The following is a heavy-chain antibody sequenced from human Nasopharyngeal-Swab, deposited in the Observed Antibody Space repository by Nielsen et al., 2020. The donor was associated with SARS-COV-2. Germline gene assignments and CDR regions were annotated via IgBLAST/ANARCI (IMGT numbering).Heavy chain of an antibody. J-gene: IGHJ4*02. CDR2: INHSGST. CDR1: GGSFSGYY. CDR3: ASSGVLWELLLDY. V-gene: IGHV4-34*01. Sequence: SETLSHTYAVYGGSFSGYYWSWIRQPPGKGLEWIGEINHSGSTNYNPSLKSRVTISVDTSKNQFSLKLCSVTAADTAVYYCASSGVLWELLLDYWGQGTLVTVSS. D-gene: IGHD1-26*01.